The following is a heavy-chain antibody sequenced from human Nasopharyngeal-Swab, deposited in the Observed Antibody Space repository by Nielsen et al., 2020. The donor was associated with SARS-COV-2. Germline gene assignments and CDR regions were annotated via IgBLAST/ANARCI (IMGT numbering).Heavy chain of an antibody. V-gene: IGHV4-39*07. J-gene: IGHJ4*02. Sequence: SETLSLTCTVSGGSISSSSYYWGWIRQPPGKGLEWIGSIYYSGSTYYNPSLKSRVTMSVDTSKNQFSLKLSSVTAADTAVYYCARGGDGGLAHFDYWGQGNLVTVSS. CDR3: ARGGDGGLAHFDY. CDR1: GGSISSSSYY. D-gene: IGHD2-21*01. CDR2: IYYSGST.